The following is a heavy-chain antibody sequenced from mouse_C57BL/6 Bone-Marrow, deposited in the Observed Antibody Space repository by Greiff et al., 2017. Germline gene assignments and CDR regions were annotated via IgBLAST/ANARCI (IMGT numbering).Heavy chain of an antibody. CDR3: ARRAYYSNLFDY. V-gene: IGHV1-52*01. J-gene: IGHJ2*01. CDR2: IDPSDSET. Sequence: VQLQQPGAELVRPGSSVKLSCKASGYTFTSYWMHWVKQRPIKGLEWIGNIDPSDSETHYNQKFKDKATLTVDKSSSTAYMQLSSLTAEDSAVYYWARRAYYSNLFDYWGQGTTLTVSS. D-gene: IGHD2-5*01. CDR1: GYTFTSYW.